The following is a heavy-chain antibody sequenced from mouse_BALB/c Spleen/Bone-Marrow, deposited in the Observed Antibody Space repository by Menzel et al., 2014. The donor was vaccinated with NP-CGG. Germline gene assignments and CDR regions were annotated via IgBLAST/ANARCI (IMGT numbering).Heavy chain of an antibody. CDR2: IYPGNGDT. CDR1: GYTFTSYN. CDR3: ASPPDY. Sequence: QVQLKESGAELVKPGASVKTSCKASGYTFTSYNMHWVKQTPGQGLEWIGAIYPGNGDTSYNQKFKGKATLTADKSSSTAYMQLSSLTSEDSAVYYCASPPDYWGQGTTLTVSS. V-gene: IGHV1-12*01. J-gene: IGHJ2*01.